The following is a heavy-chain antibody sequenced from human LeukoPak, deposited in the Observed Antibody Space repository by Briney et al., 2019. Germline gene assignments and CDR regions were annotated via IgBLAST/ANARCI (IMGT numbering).Heavy chain of an antibody. D-gene: IGHD1-7*01. CDR2: IHYSGST. CDR3: TRTGSTGGY. J-gene: IGHJ4*02. V-gene: IGHV4-61*01. CDR1: GGSVSGGNYY. Sequence: SETLSLTCTVSGGSVSGGNYYCSWIRQSPGKGLEWIGYIHYSGSTVYTPALKSRVPMSIDTSKNQFSLNLSSATAADTAVYYCTRTGSTGGYWGQGTLVTVSS.